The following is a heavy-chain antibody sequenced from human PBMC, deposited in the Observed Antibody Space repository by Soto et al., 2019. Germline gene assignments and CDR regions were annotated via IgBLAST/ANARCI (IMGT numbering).Heavy chain of an antibody. Sequence: GGSLRLSCAASGFTFGDFYMIWVRQAPGKGLEWVANINRDGSEKYYVDSVKGRFTISRDNAKNSLYLQMNSLRAEDTAVYYCARGVITLAQDAFDIWGQGTMVTVSS. CDR1: GFTFGDFY. CDR2: INRDGSEK. D-gene: IGHD2-21*01. V-gene: IGHV3-7*01. J-gene: IGHJ3*02. CDR3: ARGVITLAQDAFDI.